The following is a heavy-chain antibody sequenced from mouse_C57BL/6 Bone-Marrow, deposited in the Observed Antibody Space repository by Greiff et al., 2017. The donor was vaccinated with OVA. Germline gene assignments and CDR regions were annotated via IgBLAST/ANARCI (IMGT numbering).Heavy chain of an antibody. CDR3: TRIDLYYDDFYFGD. Sequence: VQLQQSGAELVRPGASVKLSCTASGFTITDDYMHWVKQRPEQGLEWIGWIDPENGGTEYDSKFQGKATITADTSSNSAYMELSSLTSEDSAVYYCTRIDLYYDDFYFGDWGQGTTVTVSA. V-gene: IGHV14-4*01. D-gene: IGHD2-13*01. CDR1: GFTITDDY. CDR2: IDPENGGT. J-gene: IGHJ2*01.